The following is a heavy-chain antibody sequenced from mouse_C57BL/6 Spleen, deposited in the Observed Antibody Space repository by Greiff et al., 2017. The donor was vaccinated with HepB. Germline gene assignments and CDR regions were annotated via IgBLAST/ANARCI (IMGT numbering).Heavy chain of an antibody. J-gene: IGHJ2*01. V-gene: IGHV1-50*01. CDR1: GYTFTSYW. CDR3: ARWGTTVVEGY. CDR2: IDPSDSYT. Sequence: QVQLKQPGAELVKPGASVKLSCKASGYTFTSYWMQWVKQRPGQGLEWIGEIDPSDSYTNYNQKFKGKATLTVDTSSSTAYMQLSSLTSEDSAVYYCARWGTTVVEGYWGQGTTLTVSS. D-gene: IGHD1-1*01.